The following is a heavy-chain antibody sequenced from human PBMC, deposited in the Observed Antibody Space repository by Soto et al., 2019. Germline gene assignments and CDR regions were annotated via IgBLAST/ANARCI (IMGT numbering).Heavy chain of an antibody. D-gene: IGHD1-26*01. CDR1: GFTFSSYA. Sequence: GGSLRLSCSASGFTFSSYAMHWVRQAPGKGLEYVSAISSNRGSTYYADSVKGRFTISRDNSKNTLYLQMSSLRAEDTAVYYCVKDLGIDGKRTFDYWGQGTLVTVS. CDR2: ISSNRGST. V-gene: IGHV3-64D*06. J-gene: IGHJ4*02. CDR3: VKDLGIDGKRTFDY.